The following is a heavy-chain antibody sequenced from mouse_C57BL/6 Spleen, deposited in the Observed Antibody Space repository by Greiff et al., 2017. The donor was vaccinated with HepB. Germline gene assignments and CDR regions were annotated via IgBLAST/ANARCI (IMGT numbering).Heavy chain of an antibody. J-gene: IGHJ2*01. V-gene: IGHV1-54*01. CDR3: ARIYYGNYVTDY. CDR1: GYAFTNYL. D-gene: IGHD2-1*01. Sequence: QVQLQQSGAELVRPGPSVKVSCKASGYAFTNYLIEWVKQRPGQGLEWIGVINPGSGGTNYNEKFKGKATLTADKSSSTAYMQLSSLTSEDSAVYFCARIYYGNYVTDYWGQGTTLTVSS. CDR2: INPGSGGT.